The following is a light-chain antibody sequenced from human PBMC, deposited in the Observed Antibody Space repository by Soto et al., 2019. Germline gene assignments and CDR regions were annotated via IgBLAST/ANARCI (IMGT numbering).Light chain of an antibody. J-gene: IGLJ2*01. V-gene: IGLV1-47*01. CDR2: NNR. CDR1: SSNIGNNY. CDR3: SALDDTLRGRA. Sequence: QLVLTQSPSASGTPGQRVSISCSGSSSNIGNNYVYWYHQLPGTAPKLIIYNNRQRPSGVPDRFSGSKAGTSASLAISGLRSEDAGDYYCSALDDTLRGRAFGGGTKVTVL.